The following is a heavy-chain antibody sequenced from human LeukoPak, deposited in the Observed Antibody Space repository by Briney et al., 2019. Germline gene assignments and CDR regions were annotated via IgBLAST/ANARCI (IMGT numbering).Heavy chain of an antibody. CDR1: GFTFSSYA. Sequence: GGSLRLSCAASGFTFSSYAMSWVRQAPGKGLEWVSAISGSGGSTYYADSVKGRFTISRDNSKNTLYLQMNSLRAEDTAVYYCAKVRQSVEMAANSDYWGQGTLVTVSS. CDR2: ISGSGGST. J-gene: IGHJ4*02. V-gene: IGHV3-23*01. CDR3: AKVRQSVEMAANSDY. D-gene: IGHD2-15*01.